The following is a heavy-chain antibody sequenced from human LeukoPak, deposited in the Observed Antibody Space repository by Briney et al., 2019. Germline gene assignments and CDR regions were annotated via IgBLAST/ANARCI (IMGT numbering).Heavy chain of an antibody. J-gene: IGHJ5*02. CDR2: INSDGGGA. CDR1: GITFGNNL. Sequence: GGSLRLSCAASGITFGNNLMHWVRQGPGKGLVWISRINSDGGGAIYADSVKGRFTVSRDNAKNTLYLQINILRAEDTAVYYCARDVPHNWFDTWGQGTLVTVSS. CDR3: ARDVPHNWFDT. V-gene: IGHV3-74*01.